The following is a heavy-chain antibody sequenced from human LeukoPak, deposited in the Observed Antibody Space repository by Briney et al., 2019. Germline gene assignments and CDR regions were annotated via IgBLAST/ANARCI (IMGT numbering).Heavy chain of an antibody. V-gene: IGHV1-69*04. D-gene: IGHD4-11*01. Sequence: SVKVSCKASGGTFSSYAISWVRQAPGQGLEWMGRIIPILGKANYAQKFQGRVTITAGKSTSTAYMELSSLRAEDTAVYYCARDLQLLHLYYFDYWGQGTLVTVSS. CDR3: ARDLQLLHLYYFDY. CDR1: GGTFSSYA. CDR2: IIPILGKA. J-gene: IGHJ4*02.